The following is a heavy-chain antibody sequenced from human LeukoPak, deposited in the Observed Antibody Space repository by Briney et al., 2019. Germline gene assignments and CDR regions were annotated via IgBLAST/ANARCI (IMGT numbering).Heavy chain of an antibody. Sequence: SETLSLTCAVYGGSFSGYYWTWIRQPPGKGLEWIASIYYSGTTYYSPSLKSRVTISVNRSNNQFSLRLSSVTAADTAVYFCAGYSSGWSSGGGYWGQGTLVTVSS. CDR1: GGSFSGYY. CDR2: IYYSGTT. V-gene: IGHV4-34*01. D-gene: IGHD6-19*01. CDR3: AGYSSGWSSGGGY. J-gene: IGHJ4*02.